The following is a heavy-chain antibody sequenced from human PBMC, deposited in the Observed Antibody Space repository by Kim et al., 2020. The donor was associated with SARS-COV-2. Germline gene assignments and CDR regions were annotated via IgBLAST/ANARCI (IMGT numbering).Heavy chain of an antibody. V-gene: IGHV3-23*01. J-gene: IGHJ4*02. CDR3: AKSERITMIVMITLIDS. D-gene: IGHD3-22*01. Sequence: KGRFTISKDNSKNTLYLQMNSLRAEDTAVYYCAKSERITMIVMITLIDSWGQGTLVTVSS.